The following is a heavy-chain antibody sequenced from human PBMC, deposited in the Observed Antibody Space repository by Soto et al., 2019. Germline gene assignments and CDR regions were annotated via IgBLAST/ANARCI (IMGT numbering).Heavy chain of an antibody. J-gene: IGHJ6*02. CDR2: INAGNGNT. CDR3: AKAISYYYGMDV. CDR1: GYTFTCYA. D-gene: IGHD2-21*01. V-gene: IGHV1-3*01. Sequence: ASVKVSCKASGYTFTCYAMHWVRQAPGQRLEWMGWINAGNGNTKYSQKFQGRVTITRDTSASTAYMELSSLRSEDTAVYYCAKAISYYYGMDVWGQGTTVTVSS.